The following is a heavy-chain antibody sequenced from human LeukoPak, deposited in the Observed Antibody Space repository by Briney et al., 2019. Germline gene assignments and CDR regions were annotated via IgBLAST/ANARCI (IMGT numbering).Heavy chain of an antibody. CDR3: AKGPYYDFWSGHVPFDP. Sequence: SETLSLTCTVSGGSISSGDFYWTWIRQPPGKGLEWIGYIYYSGSTYYNPSLKSRVTISVDTSKNQFSLKLSSVTAADTAMYYCAKGPYYDFWSGHVPFDPWGQGTLVTVSS. V-gene: IGHV4-30-4*08. D-gene: IGHD3-3*01. J-gene: IGHJ5*02. CDR2: IYYSGST. CDR1: GGSISSGDFY.